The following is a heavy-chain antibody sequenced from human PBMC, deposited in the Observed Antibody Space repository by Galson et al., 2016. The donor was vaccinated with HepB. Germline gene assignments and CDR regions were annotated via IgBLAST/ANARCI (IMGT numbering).Heavy chain of an antibody. CDR3: ARDRYCSGGSCYPWEAYYYYGMDV. D-gene: IGHD2-15*01. Sequence: SLRLSCAASGFTFSTNAMNWVRQAPGKGLEWVSRINSDGSSTSYADSVKGRFTISRDSAKNTLYLQMNSLRAEGTAVYYCARDRYCSGGSCYPWEAYYYYGMDVWGQGTTVTVSS. CDR1: GFTFSTNA. CDR2: INSDGSST. J-gene: IGHJ6*02. V-gene: IGHV3-74*01.